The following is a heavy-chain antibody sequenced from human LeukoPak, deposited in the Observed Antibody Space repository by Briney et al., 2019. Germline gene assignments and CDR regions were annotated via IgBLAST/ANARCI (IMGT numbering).Heavy chain of an antibody. J-gene: IGHJ6*03. CDR1: GYTFTSYD. D-gene: IGHD2-15*01. V-gene: IGHV1-8*01. CDR3: ARARRYCSGGRWYRRDMDV. Sequence: ASVKVSCKASGYTFTSYDINWVRQATGQGLEWMGWMNPNSGNTGYAQKFQGRVTMTRDTSISTAYMELSRLTSDDTAVYYCARARRYCSGGRWYRRDMDVWGKGTTVTISS. CDR2: MNPNSGNT.